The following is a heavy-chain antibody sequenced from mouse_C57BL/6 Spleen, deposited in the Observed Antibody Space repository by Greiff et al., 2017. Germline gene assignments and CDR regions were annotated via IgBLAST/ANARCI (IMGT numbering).Heavy chain of an antibody. J-gene: IGHJ4*01. CDR1: GYAFSSYW. Sequence: QVQLQQSGAELVKPGASVKISCKASGYAFSSYWMNWVKQRPGKGLEWIGQIYPGDGDTNYNGKFKGKATLTADKSSSTAYMQLSSLTSEDSAVYFCARSTYDGYPYYYAMDYWGQGTSVTVSS. CDR2: IYPGDGDT. V-gene: IGHV1-80*01. CDR3: ARSTYDGYPYYYAMDY. D-gene: IGHD2-3*01.